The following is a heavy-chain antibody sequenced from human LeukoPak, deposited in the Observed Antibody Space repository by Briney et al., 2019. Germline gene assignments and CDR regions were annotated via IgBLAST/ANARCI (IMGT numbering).Heavy chain of an antibody. CDR3: ARDGYCSSTSCYRGWFDP. CDR2: IYYSGST. J-gene: IGHJ5*02. CDR1: GFTFSSYA. Sequence: PGGSLRLSCAASGFTFSSYAMSWIRQPPGKGLEWIGYIYYSGSTNYNPSLKSRVTISVDTSKNQFSLKLSSVTAADTAVYYCARDGYCSSTSCYRGWFDPWGQGTLVTVSS. D-gene: IGHD2-2*03. V-gene: IGHV4-59*01.